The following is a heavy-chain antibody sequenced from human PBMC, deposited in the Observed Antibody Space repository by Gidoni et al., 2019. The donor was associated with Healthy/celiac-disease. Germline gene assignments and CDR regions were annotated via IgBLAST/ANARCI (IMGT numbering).Heavy chain of an antibody. D-gene: IGHD3-22*01. CDR1: GFTFSSYA. Sequence: EVQLLESGGGLVQPGGSLRLSCAASGFTFSSYAMSWVRQAPGKGLEWVSAISGSGGSTYYADSVKGRFTISRDNSKNTLYLQMNSLRAEDTAVYYCAKSTYYYDSSGYYDDYWGQETLVTVSS. J-gene: IGHJ4*02. CDR2: ISGSGGST. V-gene: IGHV3-23*01. CDR3: AKSTYYYDSSGYYDDY.